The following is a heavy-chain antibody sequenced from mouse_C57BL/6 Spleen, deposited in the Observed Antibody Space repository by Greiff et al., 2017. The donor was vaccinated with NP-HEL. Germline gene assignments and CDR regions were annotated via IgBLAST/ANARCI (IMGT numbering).Heavy chain of an antibody. D-gene: IGHD6-1*01. CDR3: ARGGGREAMDD. Sequence: EVQLVESGGGLVKPGGSLKLSCAASGFTFSSYAMSWVRQTPEKRLEWVATISDGGSYTYYPDNVKGRFTISRDNAKNNLYLQMSHLKSEDTAMNYCARGGGREAMDDWGQGTSVTVSS. CDR1: GFTFSSYA. V-gene: IGHV5-4*01. J-gene: IGHJ4*01. CDR2: ISDGGSYT.